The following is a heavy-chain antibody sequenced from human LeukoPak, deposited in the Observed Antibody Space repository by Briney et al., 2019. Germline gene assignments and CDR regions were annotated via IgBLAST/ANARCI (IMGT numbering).Heavy chain of an antibody. CDR2: ISVSGGST. D-gene: IGHD3-22*01. CDR3: AKRTRGKRSYYDSSGYYEDY. V-gene: IGHV3-23*01. J-gene: IGHJ4*02. CDR1: GFTFSSYV. Sequence: GGSLRLSCAASGFTFSSYVMSWVRQAPGKGLEWVSAISVSGGSTYYADSVKGRFTISRDNSKNTLYLQMNSLRAEDTAVYYCAKRTRGKRSYYDSSGYYEDYWGQGTLVTVSS.